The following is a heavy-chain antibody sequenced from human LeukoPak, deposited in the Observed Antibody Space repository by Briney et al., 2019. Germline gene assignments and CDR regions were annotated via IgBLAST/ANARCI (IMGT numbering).Heavy chain of an antibody. CDR1: GYTFTSYG. V-gene: IGHV1-8*02. D-gene: IGHD3-3*01. CDR3: ARVGYDFWSGYYNSGDAFDI. CDR2: MNPNSGNT. Sequence: ASVKVSCKASGYTFTSYGISWVRQAPGQGLEWMGWMNPNSGNTGYAQKFQGRVTMTRNTSISTAYMELSSLRSEDTAVYYCARVGYDFWSGYYNSGDAFDIWGQGTMVTVSS. J-gene: IGHJ3*02.